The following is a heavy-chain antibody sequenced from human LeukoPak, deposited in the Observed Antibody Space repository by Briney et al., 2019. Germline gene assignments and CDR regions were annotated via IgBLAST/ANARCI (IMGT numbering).Heavy chain of an antibody. CDR1: GGSISSSSYY. CDR2: VYYSGST. D-gene: IGHD4-23*01. Sequence: ETLSLSCTVSGGSISSSSYYWAWIRQPPGKGLEWIGNVYYSGSTYYNPSLQSRVTISVDTSENQFSLKLSSVTAADTAVYYCARALRLWGGNSGIAFDIWGQGTMVTVSS. CDR3: ARALRLWGGNSGIAFDI. V-gene: IGHV4-39*07. J-gene: IGHJ3*02.